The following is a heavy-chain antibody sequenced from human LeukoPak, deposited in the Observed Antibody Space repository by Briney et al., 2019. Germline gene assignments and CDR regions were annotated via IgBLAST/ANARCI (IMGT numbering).Heavy chain of an antibody. D-gene: IGHD6-25*01. Sequence: SETLFLTCTVSGGSISSSSYYWGWIRQPPGKGLEWIGSIYYSGSTYYNPSLKSRVTISVDTSKNQFSLKLSSVTAADTAVYYCARGLRSRPSFWFDPWGQGTLVTVSS. CDR2: IYYSGST. V-gene: IGHV4-39*07. CDR3: ARGLRSRPSFWFDP. J-gene: IGHJ5*02. CDR1: GGSISSSSYY.